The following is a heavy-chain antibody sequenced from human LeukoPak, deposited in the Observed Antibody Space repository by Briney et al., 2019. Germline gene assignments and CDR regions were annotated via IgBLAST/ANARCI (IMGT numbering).Heavy chain of an antibody. CDR2: MYYSGST. CDR1: GGSISSYY. D-gene: IGHD6-13*01. Sequence: SETLSLTCTVSGGSISSYYWSWIRQPPGKGLEWIGYMYYSGSTSYNPSLKSRVTISVDTSRTRFSLKLSSVTAADTAVYYCARERRLSGYSSNWYYFDFWGQGTLVTVSS. J-gene: IGHJ4*02. V-gene: IGHV4-59*01. CDR3: ARERRLSGYSSNWYYFDF.